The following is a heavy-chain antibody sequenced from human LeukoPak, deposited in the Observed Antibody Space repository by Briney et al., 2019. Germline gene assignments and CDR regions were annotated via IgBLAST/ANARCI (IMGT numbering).Heavy chain of an antibody. V-gene: IGHV4-59*01. D-gene: IGHD5-12*01. CDR3: AGGRVATIDY. Sequence: SETLSLTRTVSGGSISIYYWSWIRQPPGKGLEWIGYIYCSGSTNYNPSLKSRVTISVDTSKNQFSLKLSSVTAADTAVYYCAGGRVATIDYWGQGTLVTVSS. CDR2: IYCSGST. J-gene: IGHJ4*02. CDR1: GGSISIYY.